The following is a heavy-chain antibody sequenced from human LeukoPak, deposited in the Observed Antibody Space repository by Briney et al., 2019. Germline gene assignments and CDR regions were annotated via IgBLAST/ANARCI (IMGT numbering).Heavy chain of an antibody. CDR1: GFTFSSYS. D-gene: IGHD6-13*01. V-gene: IGHV3-48*01. J-gene: IGHJ4*02. Sequence: GGSLRLSCAASGFTFSSYSRNWVRQAPGKGLEWVSYISSSSSTIYYADSVKGRFTISRDNAKNSLYLQMNSLRAEDTAVYYCARVRYGSSWDVDVVDYWGQGTLVTVSS. CDR2: ISSSSSTI. CDR3: ARVRYGSSWDVDVVDY.